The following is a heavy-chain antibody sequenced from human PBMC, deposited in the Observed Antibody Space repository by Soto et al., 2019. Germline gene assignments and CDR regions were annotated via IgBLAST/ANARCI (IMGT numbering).Heavy chain of an antibody. CDR3: ASSGRLVRGLLGY. D-gene: IGHD3-10*01. J-gene: IGHJ4*02. CDR1: GGSISSYY. V-gene: IGHV4-59*01. Sequence: SETLSLSCTVSGGSISSYYWSWIRQPPGKGLEWIGYIYYSGSTNYNPSLKSRVTISVDTSKNQFSLKLSSATAADTAVYYCASSGRLVRGLLGYWGQGTLVTVSS. CDR2: IYYSGST.